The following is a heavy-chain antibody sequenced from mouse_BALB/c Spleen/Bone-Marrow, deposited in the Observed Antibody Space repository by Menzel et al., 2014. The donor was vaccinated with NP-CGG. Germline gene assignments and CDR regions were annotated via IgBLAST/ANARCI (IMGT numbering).Heavy chain of an antibody. V-gene: IGHV5-17*02. CDR1: GFTFSSFG. CDR3: ARSGSSSGYFDY. Sequence: EVKVVESGGGLVQPGGSRKLSCAASGFTFSSFGMHWVRQAPEKGLEWVAYISSGSSTIYYADTVTGRFTISRDNPKNTLFLQMTSLRSEDTAMYYCARSGSSSGYFDYWGQGTTLTVSS. J-gene: IGHJ2*01. D-gene: IGHD1-1*01. CDR2: ISSGSSTI.